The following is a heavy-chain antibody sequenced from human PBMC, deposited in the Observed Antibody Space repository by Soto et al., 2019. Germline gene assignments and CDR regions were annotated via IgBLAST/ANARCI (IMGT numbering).Heavy chain of an antibody. D-gene: IGHD5-12*01. V-gene: IGHV3-23*01. CDR2: ISGSGGGA. CDR1: GFSFSNYA. J-gene: IGHJ6*02. CDR3: AKRIKSGAGYVGNGMDV. Sequence: EVQLLESGGGLAQPGGSLRLSCAGSGFSFSNYAVTWVRQAPGKGLEWVAAISGSGGGAYYADSVKGRFTDSRDNTQNTVRLQVNSLRAEDTAVYYWAKRIKSGAGYVGNGMDVWGQGTTVTVSS.